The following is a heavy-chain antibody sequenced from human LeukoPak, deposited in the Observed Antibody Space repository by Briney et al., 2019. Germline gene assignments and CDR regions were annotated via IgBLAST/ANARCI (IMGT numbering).Heavy chain of an antibody. V-gene: IGHV3-11*01. J-gene: IGHJ4*02. Sequence: GGSLRLSCAASGFTFSDYYMSWIRQAPGKGLEWVSYISSSGSTIYYADPVKGRFTISRDNAKNSLYLQMTSLRAEDKAVYYCARTDTGAFGGYFDYRGQGAMVTVCS. D-gene: IGHD3-10*01. CDR1: GFTFSDYY. CDR3: ARTDTGAFGGYFDY. CDR2: ISSSGSTI.